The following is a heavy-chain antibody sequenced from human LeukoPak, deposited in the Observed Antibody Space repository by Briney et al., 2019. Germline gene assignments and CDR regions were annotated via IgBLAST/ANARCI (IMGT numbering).Heavy chain of an antibody. CDR1: GYSFTSYW. D-gene: IGHD6-19*01. J-gene: IGHJ4*02. Sequence: GESLKISCKGSGYSFTSYWIGWVRQMPGKDLEWMGIIYPGDSDTRYSPSFQGQVTISADKPTSTAYLQWSSLKASDTAMYYCARRSSGWYQDYWGQGTLVTVSS. V-gene: IGHV5-51*01. CDR2: IYPGDSDT. CDR3: ARRSSGWYQDY.